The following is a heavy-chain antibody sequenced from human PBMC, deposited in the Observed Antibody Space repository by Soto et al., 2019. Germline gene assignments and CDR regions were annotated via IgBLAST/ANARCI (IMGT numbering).Heavy chain of an antibody. D-gene: IGHD3-16*01. J-gene: IGHJ6*02. CDR2: IIYDGTKD. CDR1: GFTFSTYA. V-gene: IGHV3-30-3*01. CDR3: AGERDPFDSDASHDAFPL. Sequence: QVQLVESGGGVVQPGGSLRLSCSASGFTFSTYAFHWVRQAPGKGLEWVSVIIYDGTKDYYADSVEGRFTISRDNSENTVYLKMNSLRLDATAVYYCAGERDPFDSDASHDAFPLWGQGTTVTVSS.